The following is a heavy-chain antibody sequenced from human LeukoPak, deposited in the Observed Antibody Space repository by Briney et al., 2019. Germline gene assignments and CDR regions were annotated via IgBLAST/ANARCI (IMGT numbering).Heavy chain of an antibody. D-gene: IGHD2-2*01. CDR1: GGSISSSYW. J-gene: IGHJ5*02. CDR2: IYHSGST. Sequence: SETLSLTCAVSGGSISSSYWWSWIRQPPGKGLEWIGEIYHSGSTNYNLSLKSRVTISVDKSKNQFSPKLNSVTAADTAVYYCARDYCTSTTCPNWFDPWGQGTLVTVSS. CDR3: ARDYCTSTTCPNWFDP. V-gene: IGHV4-4*02.